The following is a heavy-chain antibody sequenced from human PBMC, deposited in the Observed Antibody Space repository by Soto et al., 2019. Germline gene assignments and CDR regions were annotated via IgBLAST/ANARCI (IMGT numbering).Heavy chain of an antibody. CDR2: IKHSGST. CDR1: GGSFSGYY. D-gene: IGHD2-15*01. Sequence: QVQLQQWGAGLLKPSETLSLTCAVYGGSFSGYYWSWIRQPPGKGLEWIGEIKHSGSTNYNPSLKSRVTISVDTTKNQFSLKLSSVTAADTAVYYCARLVGYCSGGSCAWGQGTLVTVSS. V-gene: IGHV4-34*01. J-gene: IGHJ5*02. CDR3: ARLVGYCSGGSCA.